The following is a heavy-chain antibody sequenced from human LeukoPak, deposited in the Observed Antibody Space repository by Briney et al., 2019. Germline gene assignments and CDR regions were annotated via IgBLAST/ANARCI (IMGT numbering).Heavy chain of an antibody. J-gene: IGHJ3*02. CDR3: AKHLLGYCSGGSCYHDAFDI. CDR2: ISGSGGST. V-gene: IGHV3-23*01. Sequence: GGSLSLSCAASGFTFSNYAMNWVRQAPGKGLEWVSAISGSGGSTYYADSVKGRFTISRDNSKDTLYLQMNSLRAEDTAVYYCAKHLLGYCSGGSCYHDAFDIWGQGTMVTVSS. D-gene: IGHD2-15*01. CDR1: GFTFSNYA.